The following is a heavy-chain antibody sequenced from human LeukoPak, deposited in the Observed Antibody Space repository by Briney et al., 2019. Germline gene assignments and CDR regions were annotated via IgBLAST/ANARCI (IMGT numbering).Heavy chain of an antibody. J-gene: IGHJ4*02. CDR1: GGSISSYY. CDR3: ARADQFCSGGSCYFPFDY. V-gene: IGHV4-59*01. Sequence: SETLSLTCTVSGGSISSYYWSWIRQPPGKGLEWIGYIYYSGSTNYNPSLKSRVTISVDTSKNQFSLKLSSVTAADTAVYFCARADQFCSGGSCYFPFDYWGQGTPVTVSS. CDR2: IYYSGST. D-gene: IGHD2-15*01.